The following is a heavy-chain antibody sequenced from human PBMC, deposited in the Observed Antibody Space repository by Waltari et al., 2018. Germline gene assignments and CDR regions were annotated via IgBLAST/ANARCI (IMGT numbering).Heavy chain of an antibody. CDR3: ARVGGAAGGY. J-gene: IGHJ4*02. CDR1: GVTVSNNY. Sequence: EVQLVESRGGLVQPGGSLRRSCAASGVTVSNNYMSWVRQAPGKGLEWVSVIYSGGNTYYADSVKGRFTISRDSSKNTLHLQMNSLRVEDTAVYYCARVGGAAGGYWGQGTLVTVSS. V-gene: IGHV3-66*01. CDR2: IYSGGNT. D-gene: IGHD3-10*01.